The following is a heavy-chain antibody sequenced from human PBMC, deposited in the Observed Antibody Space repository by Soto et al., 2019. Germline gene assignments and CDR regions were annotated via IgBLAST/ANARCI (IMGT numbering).Heavy chain of an antibody. D-gene: IGHD3-3*01. CDR2: INTNTGYT. Sequence: QVQLVQSGAEVKKPGASVKVSCQASGYTFTAYYVHWVRQAPGQGLEWLGWINTNTGYTESAQKFQGWVSMTRDASMNTAYMELTRVTYNDTAVYFCAKAQRAYDFWRGPVDYWGQGTLVTVSS. CDR1: GYTFTAYY. V-gene: IGHV1-2*04. J-gene: IGHJ4*02. CDR3: AKAQRAYDFWRGPVDY.